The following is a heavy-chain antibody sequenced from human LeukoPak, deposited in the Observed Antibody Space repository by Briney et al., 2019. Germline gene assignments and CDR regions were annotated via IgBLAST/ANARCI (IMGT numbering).Heavy chain of an antibody. D-gene: IGHD1-26*01. CDR2: ISYDGSNK. Sequence: GGSLRLSCAASGFTFSSYGMHWVRQAPGKGLEWVAVISYDGSNKYYADSVKGRFTISRDNSKNTLYLQMNSLRAEDTAVYYCTSPSGGGSYPYFDYWGQGTLVTVSS. V-gene: IGHV3-30*03. CDR1: GFTFSSYG. CDR3: TSPSGGGSYPYFDY. J-gene: IGHJ4*02.